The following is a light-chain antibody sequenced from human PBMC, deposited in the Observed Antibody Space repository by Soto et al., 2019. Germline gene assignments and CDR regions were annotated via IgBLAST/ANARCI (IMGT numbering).Light chain of an antibody. CDR2: GAS. CDR3: QHYGSSPWS. V-gene: IGKV3-20*01. CDR1: QSVSSTY. Sequence: EIVLTQSPGTLSLSPGERVTLSCRASQSVSSTYLAWYQQKPGQAPRLLIYGASSRAAGIPDRFSGSGSGTDFTLAINRLAPDDFAVYYCQHYGSSPWSFGQGTKVAIK. J-gene: IGKJ1*01.